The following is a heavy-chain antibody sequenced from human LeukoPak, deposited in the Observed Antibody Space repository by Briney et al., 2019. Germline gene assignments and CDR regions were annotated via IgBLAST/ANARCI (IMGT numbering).Heavy chain of an antibody. CDR1: GFTFSSYG. J-gene: IGHJ4*02. V-gene: IGHV3-30*03. Sequence: GGSLRLSCTASGFTFSSYGMSWVRQAPGKGLEWVAVISYDGSNKYYADSVKGRFTVSRDNSKNTLYLQMNSLRAEDTAVYYCARVVSSGWSVDYWGQGTLVTVSS. CDR2: ISYDGSNK. D-gene: IGHD6-19*01. CDR3: ARVVSSGWSVDY.